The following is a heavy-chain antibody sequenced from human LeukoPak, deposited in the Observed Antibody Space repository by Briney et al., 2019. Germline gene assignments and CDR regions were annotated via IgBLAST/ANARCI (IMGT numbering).Heavy chain of an antibody. Sequence: PGGFLRLSCAASGFTFSSYTMNWVRQAPGKGLEWVSSISTSSRYIYYADSMKGRFTISRDNAKNSLYLQMNSLRAEDSAVYFCARPILPTADDAFDIWGQGTMVTVSS. CDR2: ISTSSRYI. D-gene: IGHD2-21*02. J-gene: IGHJ3*02. V-gene: IGHV3-21*01. CDR1: GFTFSSYT. CDR3: ARPILPTADDAFDI.